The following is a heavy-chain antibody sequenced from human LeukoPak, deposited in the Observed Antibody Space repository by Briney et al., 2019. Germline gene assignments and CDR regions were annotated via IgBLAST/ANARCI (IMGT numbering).Heavy chain of an antibody. Sequence: GWSLRLSCLASGFTFDGYAMPWVRQAPGKGLEWVSLITSDGGSTYYADSVKGRFTISRDNSKNSLYLQMNSLRPEDSALYYCAKDGGEESYYNYDYMDVWGKGTTVTVSS. CDR2: ITSDGGST. J-gene: IGHJ6*03. CDR3: AKDGGEESYYNYDYMDV. D-gene: IGHD3-16*01. CDR1: GFTFDGYA. V-gene: IGHV3-43D*03.